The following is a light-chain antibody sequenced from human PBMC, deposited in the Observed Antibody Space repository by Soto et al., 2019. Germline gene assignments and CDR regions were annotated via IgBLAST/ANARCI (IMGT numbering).Light chain of an antibody. Sequence: LVLTQSPATLSLSPGERATLSCRASQSVSSYLAWYQQKPGQAPRLLIYDASNRATGIPARFSGSGSGTDFTLTISRLEPEDSAVYYCQQYGSSLTFGGGTKVDIK. CDR3: QQYGSSLT. CDR1: QSVSSY. J-gene: IGKJ4*01. V-gene: IGKV3-20*01. CDR2: DAS.